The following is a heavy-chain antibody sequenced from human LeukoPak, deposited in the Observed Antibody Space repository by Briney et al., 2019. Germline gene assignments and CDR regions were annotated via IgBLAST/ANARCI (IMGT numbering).Heavy chain of an antibody. D-gene: IGHD6-13*01. CDR2: INHSGST. CDR3: ARTSGIAAAG. CDR1: GGSFSGYY. V-gene: IGHV4-34*01. Sequence: SETLSLTCAVYGGSFSGYYWSWIRQPPGKGLEWIGEINHSGSTNYNPSLKSRVTISVDTSKNQFSLKLSSVTAADTAVYYCARTSGIAAAGWGQGTLVTVSS. J-gene: IGHJ4*02.